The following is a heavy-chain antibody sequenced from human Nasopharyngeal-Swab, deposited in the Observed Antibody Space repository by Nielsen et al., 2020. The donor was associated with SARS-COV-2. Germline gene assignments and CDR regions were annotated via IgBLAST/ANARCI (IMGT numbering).Heavy chain of an antibody. CDR2: IKQDGSEK. Sequence: GGSLRLSCAASGITFSGYWMSWVRQAPGKGLEWVANIKQDGSEKYYVDSVKGRFTISRDNSKNSIYLQMDRLRVEDTAVYYCARESSAADYWGQGTLVTVSS. D-gene: IGHD6-13*01. CDR1: GITFSGYW. J-gene: IGHJ1*01. V-gene: IGHV3-7*01. CDR3: ARESSAADY.